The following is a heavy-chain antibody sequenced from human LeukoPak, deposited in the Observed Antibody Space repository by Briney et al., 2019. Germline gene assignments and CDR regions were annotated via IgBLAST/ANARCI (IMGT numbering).Heavy chain of an antibody. CDR1: GLPLGSFP. D-gene: IGHD2-2*01. J-gene: IGHJ6*02. V-gene: IGHV3-23*01. CDR2: ISGRGGST. Sequence: PGGSLRLSCAALGLPLGSFPMAWVRRAPGKGLGWASAISGRGGSTYYADSVKGRFTISRDNSKNTLYLQMNSLRAEDTAVYYCAKEDYCSSTSFCYYYGMDVWGQGTTATVSS. CDR3: AKEDYCSSTSFCYYYGMDV.